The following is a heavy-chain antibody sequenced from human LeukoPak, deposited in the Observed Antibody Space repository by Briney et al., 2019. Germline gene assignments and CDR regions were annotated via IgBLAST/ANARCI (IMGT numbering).Heavy chain of an antibody. CDR3: ARDRIQLWFQNHYFDY. CDR1: GFTFSSYW. J-gene: IGHJ4*02. Sequence: GGSLRLSCGASGFTFSSYWMSWVRQAPGKGLEWVANIKQDGSEKYYVDSVKGRFTISRDNAKNSLYLQMNSLRAEDTAVYYCARDRIQLWFQNHYFDYWGQGTLVTVSS. V-gene: IGHV3-7*03. CDR2: IKQDGSEK. D-gene: IGHD5-18*01.